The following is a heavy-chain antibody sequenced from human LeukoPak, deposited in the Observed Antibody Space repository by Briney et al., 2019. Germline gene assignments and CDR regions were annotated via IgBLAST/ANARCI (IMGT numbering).Heavy chain of an antibody. D-gene: IGHD3-10*01. CDR2: VYYSGNT. V-gene: IGHV4-59*12. J-gene: IGHJ5*02. CDR1: GGSISGYY. Sequence: PSETLSLTCTVSGGSISGYYWSWIRQSPGKGLEWIGYVYYSGNTNHNPSLKSRVTISVDTSKNQFSLKLSSVTAADTAVYYCARDRGPYYYGSGSYYWFDPWGQGTLVTVSS. CDR3: ARDRGPYYYGSGSYYWFDP.